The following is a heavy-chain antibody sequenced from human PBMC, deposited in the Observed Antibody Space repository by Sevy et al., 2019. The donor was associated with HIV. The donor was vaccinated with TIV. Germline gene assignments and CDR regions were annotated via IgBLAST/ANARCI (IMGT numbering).Heavy chain of an antibody. J-gene: IGHJ1*01. CDR1: GGSISSYY. CDR2: IYNTGST. D-gene: IGHD2-21*02. CDR3: ARHRGGDCSFAQYFQH. Sequence: SETLSLTCTVSGGSISSYYWSWIRQPPGKGLEWIGFIYNTGSTKYNPSLRGRVTISGDTSKNQFSLKLTSVTAADTAVYYCARHRGGDCSFAQYFQHWGQGTLVTVSS. V-gene: IGHV4-59*01.